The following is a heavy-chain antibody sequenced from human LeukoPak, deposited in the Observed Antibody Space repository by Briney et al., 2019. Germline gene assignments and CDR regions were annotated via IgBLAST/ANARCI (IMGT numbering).Heavy chain of an antibody. CDR1: GFTFSSYA. D-gene: IGHD2-15*01. V-gene: IGHV3-30*01. CDR3: ARDGSGGSTQYNWFGP. J-gene: IGHJ5*02. Sequence: GRSLRLSCAASGFTFSSYAMHWVRQAPGKGLEWVAVISYDGSNKYYADSVKGRFTISRDNSKNTLYLQMNSLRAEDTAVYYCARDGSGGSTQYNWFGPWGQGTLVTVSS. CDR2: ISYDGSNK.